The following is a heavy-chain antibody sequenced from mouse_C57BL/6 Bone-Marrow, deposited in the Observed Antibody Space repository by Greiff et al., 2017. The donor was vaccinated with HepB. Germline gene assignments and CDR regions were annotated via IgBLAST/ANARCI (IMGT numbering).Heavy chain of an antibody. CDR3: AKAGITVVAYWYFDV. CDR1: GFSLTSYG. D-gene: IGHD1-1*01. J-gene: IGHJ1*03. V-gene: IGHV2-5*01. Sequence: QVQLQQSGPGLVQPSQSLSITCTVSGFSLTSYGVHWVRQSPGKGLEWLGVIWRGGSTDYNAAFMSRLSITKDNSKSQVFFKMNSLQADDTAIYYCAKAGITVVAYWYFDVWGTGTTVTVSS. CDR2: IWRGGST.